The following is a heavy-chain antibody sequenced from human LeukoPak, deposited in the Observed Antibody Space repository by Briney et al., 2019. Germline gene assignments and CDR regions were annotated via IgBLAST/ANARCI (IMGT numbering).Heavy chain of an antibody. CDR3: AKSVGSGSYYNNDC. J-gene: IGHJ4*02. D-gene: IGHD3-10*01. CDR1: GFTFSSYA. Sequence: GGSLRLSCAASGFTFSSYAMTWVRQAPGQGLEWVSGITSGGGTYYADSVKGRFTISRDNSKNTLYVQMNSLRAEDTALYYCAKSVGSGSYYNNDCWGQGTLVTVSS. V-gene: IGHV3-23*01. CDR2: ITSGGGT.